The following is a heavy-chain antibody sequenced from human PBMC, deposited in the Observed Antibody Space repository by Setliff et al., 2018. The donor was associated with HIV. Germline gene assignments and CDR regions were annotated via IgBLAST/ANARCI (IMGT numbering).Heavy chain of an antibody. CDR2: IYYSGST. V-gene: IGHV4-59*08. Sequence: KASETLSLTCTVSGGSMSSYYWSWIRQPPGKGLEWIGYIYYSGSTNYNPSLKSRVTISVDTPKNQFSPKLRSVTAADTAVYYCVRTYNDLENYYHHYYYMDVWGKGTTVTVSS. J-gene: IGHJ6*03. CDR1: GGSMSSYY. D-gene: IGHD1-1*01. CDR3: VRTYNDLENYYHHYYYMDV.